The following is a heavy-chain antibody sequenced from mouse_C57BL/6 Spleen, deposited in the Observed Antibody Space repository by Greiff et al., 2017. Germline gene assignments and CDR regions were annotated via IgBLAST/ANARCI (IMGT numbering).Heavy chain of an antibody. Sequence: QVQLQQPGAELVMPGASVKLSCKASGYTFTSYWMHWVKQRPGQGLEWIGEIDPSDSYTNYNQKFKGKSTLTVDQSSSTAYMQLSSLTSEDSAVYYCARTFYDGYSWFAYWGQGTLVTVSA. CDR1: GYTFTSYW. V-gene: IGHV1-69*01. CDR3: ARTFYDGYSWFAY. D-gene: IGHD2-3*01. CDR2: IDPSDSYT. J-gene: IGHJ3*01.